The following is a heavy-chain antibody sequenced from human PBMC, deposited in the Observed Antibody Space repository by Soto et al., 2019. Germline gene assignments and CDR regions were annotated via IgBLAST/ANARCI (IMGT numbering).Heavy chain of an antibody. CDR3: TTAPGYSSSRLYFQH. CDR1: GFTFSNAW. J-gene: IGHJ1*01. V-gene: IGHV3-15*01. D-gene: IGHD6-13*01. Sequence: GGSLRLSCAASGFTFSNAWMSWVRQAPGKGLEWVGRIKSKTDGGTTDYAAPVKGRFTISRDDSKNTLYLQMNSLKTEDTAVYYCTTAPGYSSSRLYFQHWGQGTLVTVSS. CDR2: IKSKTDGGTT.